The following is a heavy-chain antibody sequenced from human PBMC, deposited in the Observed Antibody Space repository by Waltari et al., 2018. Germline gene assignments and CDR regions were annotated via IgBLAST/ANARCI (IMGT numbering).Heavy chain of an antibody. CDR2: ISSSSSTI. CDR1: GFTFSSYS. J-gene: IGHJ4*02. D-gene: IGHD3-22*01. CDR3: ARDSPLYYYDSSGYYGSGY. V-gene: IGHV3-48*04. Sequence: EVQLVESGGGLVQPGGSLRLSCAASGFTFSSYSMNWVRQAPGKGLEWGSYISSSSSTIYYADSVKGRFTISRDNAKNSLYLQMNSLRAEDTAVYYCARDSPLYYYDSSGYYGSGYWGQGTLVTVSS.